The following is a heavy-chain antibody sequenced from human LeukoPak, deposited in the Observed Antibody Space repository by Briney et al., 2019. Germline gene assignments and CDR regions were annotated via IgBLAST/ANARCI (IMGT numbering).Heavy chain of an antibody. D-gene: IGHD6-6*01. Sequence: ASVKVSCKASGYTFTSYGISWVRQAPGQGLEWMGWISAYNGNTNYAQKLQGRVTMTTDTSTSTAYMELWSLRSDDTAVYYCARDHPPYSSSSEGFYYYYYMDVWGKGTTVTVSS. J-gene: IGHJ6*03. CDR1: GYTFTSYG. CDR2: ISAYNGNT. CDR3: ARDHPPYSSSSEGFYYYYYMDV. V-gene: IGHV1-18*01.